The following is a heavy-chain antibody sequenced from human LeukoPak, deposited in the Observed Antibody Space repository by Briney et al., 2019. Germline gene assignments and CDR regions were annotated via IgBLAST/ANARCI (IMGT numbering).Heavy chain of an antibody. D-gene: IGHD3-22*01. V-gene: IGHV1-58*02. CDR1: GFTFTSSA. CDR2: LVVGSGNT. CDR3: AADLSYYDPSGGRAFDI. Sequence: SVKVSCKASGFTFTSSATQWVRQARGQRLEWMGWLVVGSGNTNYAQKFQERVTITRDMSTSTAYMELGSLRSEDTAVYYCAADLSYYDPSGGRAFDIWGQGTMVTVSS. J-gene: IGHJ3*02.